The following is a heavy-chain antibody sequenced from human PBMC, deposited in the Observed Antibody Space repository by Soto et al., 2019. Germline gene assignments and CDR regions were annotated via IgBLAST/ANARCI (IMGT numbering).Heavy chain of an antibody. J-gene: IGHJ6*04. CDR1: GFTFSDYY. Sequence: GVSLRLSCASSGFTFSDYYMSWIRQAPGKGLEWVSYISSSSSYTNYADSVKGRFTISRDNAKNSLYLQMNSLRAEDTAVYYCARDKWYCSSTSCPGTNVAPYSYYGMDGWGKGTTVTVSS. CDR2: ISSSSSYT. V-gene: IGHV3-11*06. D-gene: IGHD2-2*01. CDR3: ARDKWYCSSTSCPGTNVAPYSYYGMDG.